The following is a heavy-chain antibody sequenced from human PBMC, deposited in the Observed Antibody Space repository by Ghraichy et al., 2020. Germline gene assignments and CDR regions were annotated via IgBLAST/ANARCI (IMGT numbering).Heavy chain of an antibody. Sequence: GGSLRLSCEASGFTFSNYGMHWVRQAPAKGLEWVAVLWYDGSNKYYADSVKRRFTISRDNSKNTLYLKMNSLRAEDTAVYYCAKDQIDYADYVGFDYWGQGTLVTVSS. CDR3: AKDQIDYADYVGFDY. CDR1: GFTFSNYG. V-gene: IGHV3-33*06. D-gene: IGHD4-17*01. J-gene: IGHJ4*02. CDR2: LWYDGSNK.